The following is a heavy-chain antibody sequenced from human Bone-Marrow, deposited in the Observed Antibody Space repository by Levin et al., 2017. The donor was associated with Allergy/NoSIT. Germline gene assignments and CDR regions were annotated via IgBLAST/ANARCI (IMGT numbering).Heavy chain of an antibody. CDR1: GFTLSNYE. J-gene: IGHJ3*02. CDR2: ISSSGSTI. D-gene: IGHD4-17*01. Sequence: GGSLRLSCAASGFTLSNYEMNWVRQAPGKGLEWVSYISSSGSTIYYADSVKGRISISRDNGKNSLYLQMNSLRAEDTALYYCARPRVTTKGRDGFDIWGQGTMVTVSS. CDR3: ARPRVTTKGRDGFDI. V-gene: IGHV3-48*03.